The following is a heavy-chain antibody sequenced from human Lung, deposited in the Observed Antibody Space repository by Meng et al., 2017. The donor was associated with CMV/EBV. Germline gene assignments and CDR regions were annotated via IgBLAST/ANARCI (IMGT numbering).Heavy chain of an antibody. J-gene: IGHJ5*02. CDR2: INPTSGDA. Sequence: QVQLVQSGSEVKKPGASLKVSCKTSGYTFTNFYIHWVRQAPGQGLEWMGIINPTSGDANYAQKFQGSVIMTRDTSTSTVYMELSTLRSGDTAVYYCARGGYCSNTNCYNWFDPWGQGTLVTVSS. CDR1: GYTFTNFY. D-gene: IGHD2-2*03. CDR3: ARGGYCSNTNCYNWFDP. V-gene: IGHV1-46*01.